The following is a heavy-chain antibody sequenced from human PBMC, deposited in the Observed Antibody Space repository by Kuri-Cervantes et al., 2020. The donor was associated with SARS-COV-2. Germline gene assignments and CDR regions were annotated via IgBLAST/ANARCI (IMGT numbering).Heavy chain of an antibody. V-gene: IGHV3-30*18. CDR3: AKDRVGVHDF. D-gene: IGHD2-21*01. J-gene: IGHJ4*02. Sequence: GESLKISCAASGFNFSRTDMHWVRQAPGKGLEWVAFISHDGKNKKCIASGKGRFTISRDNSQNTLYLQMKSLTSEDTAIYYCAKDRVGVHDFWGQGTLVTVSS. CDR1: GFNFSRTD. CDR2: ISHDGKNK.